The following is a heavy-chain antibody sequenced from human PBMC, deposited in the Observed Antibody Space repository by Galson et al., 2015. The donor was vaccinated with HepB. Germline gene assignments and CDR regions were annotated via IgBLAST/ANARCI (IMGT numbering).Heavy chain of an antibody. D-gene: IGHD6-19*01. J-gene: IGHJ4*02. Sequence: SLRLSCAASGFTFSSYGMHWVRQAPGKGLEWVAVISYDGSNKYYADSVKGRFTISRDNSKNTLYLQMNSLRAEDTAVYYCAKEPPSYSSGWYWYFDYWGQGTLVTVSS. V-gene: IGHV3-30*18. CDR3: AKEPPSYSSGWYWYFDY. CDR2: ISYDGSNK. CDR1: GFTFSSYG.